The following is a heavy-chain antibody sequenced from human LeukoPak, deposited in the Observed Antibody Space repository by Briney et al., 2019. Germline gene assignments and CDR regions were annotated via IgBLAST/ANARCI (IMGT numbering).Heavy chain of an antibody. CDR3: PRDPPGIRVPGV. CDR2: LYSGGTT. V-gene: IGHV3-53*01. CDR1: GITVSSNY. J-gene: IGHJ4*02. Sequence: GGSLRLSCAASGITVSSNYMTWVRQAPGKGLEWVSVLYSGGTTYYADSVKGRFTISRDNSKNTLYLQMDSLRVEDTAVYYCPRDPPGIRVPGVWGQGTLVTVSS. D-gene: IGHD6-19*01.